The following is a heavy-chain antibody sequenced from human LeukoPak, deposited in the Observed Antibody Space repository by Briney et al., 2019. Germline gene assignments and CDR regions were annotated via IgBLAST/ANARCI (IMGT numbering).Heavy chain of an antibody. CDR2: TYSGGST. CDR1: GFSVTTSY. D-gene: IGHD3-3*01. Sequence: TGGSLRLSCAASGFSVTTSYMSWVRQAPGKGLEWVSVTYSGGSTSHADSVKGGFTVSRDDSKNMVYLQMNSMRHDDTAVYYCARTYYDYRVGTNYFDYWGQGTLVTVSS. V-gene: IGHV3-66*01. CDR3: ARTYYDYRVGTNYFDY. J-gene: IGHJ4*02.